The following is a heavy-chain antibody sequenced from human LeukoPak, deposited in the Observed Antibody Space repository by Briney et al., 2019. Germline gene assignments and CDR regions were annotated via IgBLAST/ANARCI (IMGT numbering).Heavy chain of an antibody. D-gene: IGHD3-22*01. Sequence: EASVKVSCMASGYTFTSYGISWVRQAPGQGLEWMGWISAYNGNTNYAQKLQGRVTMTTDASTSTAYMELRSLRSDDTAVYYCARVEYYDSSGYYSPSYFDYWGQGTLVTVSS. CDR1: GYTFTSYG. J-gene: IGHJ4*02. CDR3: ARVEYYDSSGYYSPSYFDY. V-gene: IGHV1-18*01. CDR2: ISAYNGNT.